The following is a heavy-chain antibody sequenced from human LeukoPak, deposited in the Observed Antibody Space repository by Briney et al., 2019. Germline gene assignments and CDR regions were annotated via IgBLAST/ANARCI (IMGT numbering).Heavy chain of an antibody. CDR2: IYSGGST. J-gene: IGHJ5*02. Sequence: GGSLRLSCAASGFTVSSNYMSWVRQAPGKGLEWVSVIYSGGSTYYADSVKDRFTISRDNSKNTLYLQMNSLRAEDTAVYYCARGGDSSGYYPNWFDPWGQGTLVTVSS. D-gene: IGHD3-22*01. V-gene: IGHV3-53*01. CDR1: GFTVSSNY. CDR3: ARGGDSSGYYPNWFDP.